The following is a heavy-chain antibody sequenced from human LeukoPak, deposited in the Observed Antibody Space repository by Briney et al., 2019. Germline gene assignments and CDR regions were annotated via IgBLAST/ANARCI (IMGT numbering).Heavy chain of an antibody. Sequence: GGTLRLSCAASGFTFSSYGMSWVRQAPGKGLEWVSAISGSGGSTYYADSVKGRFTISRDNSKNTLYLQMNSLRAEDTAVYYCAKLRRGFGELLINYWGQGTLVTVSS. CDR1: GFTFSSYG. D-gene: IGHD3-10*01. CDR2: ISGSGGST. CDR3: AKLRRGFGELLINY. V-gene: IGHV3-23*01. J-gene: IGHJ4*02.